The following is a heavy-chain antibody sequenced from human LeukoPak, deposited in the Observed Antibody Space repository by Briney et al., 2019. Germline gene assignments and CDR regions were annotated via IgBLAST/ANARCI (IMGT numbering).Heavy chain of an antibody. Sequence: SVKVSCKASGGTFSSYAISWVRQAPGQGLEWMGGIIPIFGTANYAQKFQGRVTITADESTSTAYMELSSLRSEDTAVYYCARDRGVIVVVRGAFDIWGQGTMVTVSS. V-gene: IGHV1-69*13. CDR2: IIPIFGTA. CDR3: ARDRGVIVVVRGAFDI. CDR1: GGTFSSYA. J-gene: IGHJ3*02. D-gene: IGHD2-2*01.